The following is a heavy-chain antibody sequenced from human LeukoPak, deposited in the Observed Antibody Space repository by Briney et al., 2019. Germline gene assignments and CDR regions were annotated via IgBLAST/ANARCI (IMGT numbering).Heavy chain of an antibody. CDR3: ARSKLGVNAFDI. J-gene: IGHJ3*02. D-gene: IGHD7-27*01. CDR1: GYAFTTYY. V-gene: IGHV1-46*03. CDR2: INPSGGST. Sequence: GASVKVSCKASGYAFTTYYMHWVRQAPGHGLEWMGIINPSGGSTTYAQKFQGRVTMTRDTSTSTVYMELSSLRSEDTAVYYCARSKLGVNAFDIWGQGTVVTVSS.